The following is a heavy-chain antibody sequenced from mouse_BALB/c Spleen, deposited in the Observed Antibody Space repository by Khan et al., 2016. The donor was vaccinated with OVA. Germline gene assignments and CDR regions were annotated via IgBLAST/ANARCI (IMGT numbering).Heavy chain of an antibody. V-gene: IGHV2-4-1*01. J-gene: IGHJ1*01. D-gene: IGHD2-14*01. Sequence: QVQLKQSGPGLVQPSQSLSITCTVTDFSLSTYGIHWVRQSPGKGLEWLGVIWSVGSTDYNAAFISRLSISKDNSKSKVFFKMNSLQTDDTAIYYCTRVYYRYDRYFDVWGAGTTVTVAS. CDR3: TRVYYRYDRYFDV. CDR1: DFSLSTYG. CDR2: IWSVGST.